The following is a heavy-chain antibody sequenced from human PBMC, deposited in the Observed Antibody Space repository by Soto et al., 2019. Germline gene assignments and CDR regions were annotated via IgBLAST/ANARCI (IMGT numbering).Heavy chain of an antibody. CDR3: ARVKVPAAILGAFDL. Sequence: GASVKVSCKASGYTFSTYGITWGLHAPGQGLDWMGWINPFKGDTNSAARFQDRVTMTTDTSTRTAYMELRSLRSDDTAVYYCARVKVPAAILGAFDLWGKGTLVTVSS. D-gene: IGHD2-2*02. V-gene: IGHV1-18*01. CDR1: GYTFSTYG. J-gene: IGHJ3*01. CDR2: INPFKGDT.